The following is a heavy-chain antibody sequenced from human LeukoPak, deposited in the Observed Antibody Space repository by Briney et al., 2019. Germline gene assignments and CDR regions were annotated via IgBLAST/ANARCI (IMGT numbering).Heavy chain of an antibody. J-gene: IGHJ3*02. CDR3: AGDGYYDILTSDKTFDI. V-gene: IGHV3-7*01. CDR1: GFTFSDYW. Sequence: GGSLRLSCAASGFTFSDYWMSWVRQAPGKGLEWVANIQQDGSEKYYVDSVKGRFTISRDNANNSLYLQMNSLRAEDTAVYYCAGDGYYDILTSDKTFDIWGQGTMVVVSS. D-gene: IGHD3-9*01. CDR2: IQQDGSEK.